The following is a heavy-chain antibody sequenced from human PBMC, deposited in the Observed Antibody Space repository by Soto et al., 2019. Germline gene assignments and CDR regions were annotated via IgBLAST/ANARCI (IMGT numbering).Heavy chain of an antibody. D-gene: IGHD3-3*01. J-gene: IGHJ6*02. CDR2: MNPNSGNT. V-gene: IGHV1-8*01. Sequence: QVQLVQSGAEVKKPGASVKVSCKASGYTFTSYDINWVRQATGQGLEWMGWMNPNSGNTGYAQKVQGRVTMTRNTCISTAYMELSSLRSEDTAVYYCARVPLTIFGVVILYGMDVWGQGTTVTVSS. CDR3: ARVPLTIFGVVILYGMDV. CDR1: GYTFTSYD.